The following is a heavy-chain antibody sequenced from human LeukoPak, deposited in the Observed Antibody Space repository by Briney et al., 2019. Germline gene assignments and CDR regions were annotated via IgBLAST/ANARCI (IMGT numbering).Heavy chain of an antibody. CDR1: GFSLSTSGVG. V-gene: IGHV2-5*02. D-gene: IGHD2-2*01. CDR3: AHSRVVPAVNTWFDP. J-gene: IGHJ5*02. Sequence: SGPTLVNPTQTLTLTCSFSGFSLSTSGVGVGSIPHPPGKPLEWLALIYWDDDKRYSPSLKSRLTITKDTSKNQVVLTMTNMDPGDTATYYCAHSRVVPAVNTWFDPWGQGTLVTVSS. CDR2: IYWDDDK.